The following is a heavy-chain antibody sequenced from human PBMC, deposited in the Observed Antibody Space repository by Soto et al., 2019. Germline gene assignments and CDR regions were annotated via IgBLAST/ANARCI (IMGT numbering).Heavy chain of an antibody. V-gene: IGHV4-39*01. CDR1: GGSISSSSYY. CDR2: IYYSGST. CDR3: ARHSDIYFLPSFDY. D-gene: IGHD3-9*01. Sequence: QLQLQESGPGLVKPSETLSLTCTVSGGSISSSSYYWGWIRQPPGKGLEWIGSIYYSGSTYYNPSLKSRVTISVDTSKNQFSLKLSSVTAADTAVYYCARHSDIYFLPSFDYWGQGTLVTVSS. J-gene: IGHJ4*02.